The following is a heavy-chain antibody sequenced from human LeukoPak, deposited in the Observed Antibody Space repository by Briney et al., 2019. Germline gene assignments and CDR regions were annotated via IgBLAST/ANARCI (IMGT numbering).Heavy chain of an antibody. CDR1: GFTFNTYS. V-gene: IGHV3-21*04. D-gene: IGHD4/OR15-4a*01. CDR3: ARRAGAYSHPYDY. CDR2: ISASGAAR. Sequence: GGSLRLSCAASGFTFNTYSMNWIRQAPGKGLEWISFISASGAARKYADSVKGRFTISRDNVDNSLHLQMNSLRAEDTAVYYCARRAGAYSHPYDYWGQGTLVTVSS. J-gene: IGHJ4*02.